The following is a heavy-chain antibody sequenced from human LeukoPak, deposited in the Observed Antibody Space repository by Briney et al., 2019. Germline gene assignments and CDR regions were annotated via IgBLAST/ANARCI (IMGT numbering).Heavy chain of an antibody. J-gene: IGHJ6*02. CDR3: ASRGDIVVVPAAIGPYYYGMDV. CDR2: XYSGGST. Sequence: VRQAPGKGXXXXXXXYSGGSTYYADSVKGRFTISRDNSKNTLYLQINSLRAEDTAVYYCASRGDIVVVPAAIGPYYYGMDVWGQGTTVTVSS. V-gene: IGHV3-53*01. D-gene: IGHD2-2*01.